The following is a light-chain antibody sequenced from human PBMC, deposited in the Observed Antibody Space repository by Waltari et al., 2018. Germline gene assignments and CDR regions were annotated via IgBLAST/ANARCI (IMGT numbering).Light chain of an antibody. CDR1: QSVSRA. CDR3: QHYLRLPVT. CDR2: GAS. Sequence: EIVLTQSPGTLSLSLGERATVSCRASQSVSRALAWYQQKPGQAPRLLIYGASTGATGLPDGFGGSGSGTDFSLTISRLEPDDFAVYYCQHYLRLPVTFGQGTTVEI. J-gene: IGKJ1*01. V-gene: IGKV3-20*01.